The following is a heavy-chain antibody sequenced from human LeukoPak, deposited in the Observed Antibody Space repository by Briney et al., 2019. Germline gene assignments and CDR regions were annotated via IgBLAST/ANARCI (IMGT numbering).Heavy chain of an antibody. J-gene: IGHJ4*02. Sequence: GGSLRLSCAASGFTFSSYSMHWVRQGPGKGLEWVSDISGSGSSTYYADSVKGRLTISRDNSKNTLYLQMNSLRAEDTAVYYCAKDSDSSGWYFDYWGQGTLVTVSS. CDR3: AKDSDSSGWYFDY. D-gene: IGHD6-19*01. V-gene: IGHV3-23*01. CDR1: GFTFSSYS. CDR2: ISGSGSST.